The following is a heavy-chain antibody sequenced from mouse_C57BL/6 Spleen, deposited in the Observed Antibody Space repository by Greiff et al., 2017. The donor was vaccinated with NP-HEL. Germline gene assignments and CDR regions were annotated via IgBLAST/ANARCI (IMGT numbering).Heavy chain of an antibody. Sequence: LVESGAELARPGASVKLSCKASGYTFTSYGISWVKQRTGQGLEWIGEIYPRSGNTYYNEKFKGKATLTADKSSSTAYMELRSLTSEDSAVYFCARRGVITTVVAPFDYWGQGTTLTVSS. D-gene: IGHD1-1*01. CDR3: ARRGVITTVVAPFDY. CDR2: IYPRSGNT. J-gene: IGHJ2*01. CDR1: GYTFTSYG. V-gene: IGHV1-81*01.